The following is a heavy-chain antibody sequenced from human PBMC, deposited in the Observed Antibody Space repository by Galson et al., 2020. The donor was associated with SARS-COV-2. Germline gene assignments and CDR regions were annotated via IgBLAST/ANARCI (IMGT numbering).Heavy chain of an antibody. D-gene: IGHD2-15*01. CDR2: ISGSGGST. Sequence: GESLKISCAASGFTFSSYAMRWVRQAPGKGLEWVSAISGSGGSTYYADSVKGRFTISRDNSKNTLYLQMNSLRAEDTAVYYCAKDLYCSGGSCLSYGMDVWGQGTTVTVSS. V-gene: IGHV3-23*01. CDR1: GFTFSSYA. CDR3: AKDLYCSGGSCLSYGMDV. J-gene: IGHJ6*02.